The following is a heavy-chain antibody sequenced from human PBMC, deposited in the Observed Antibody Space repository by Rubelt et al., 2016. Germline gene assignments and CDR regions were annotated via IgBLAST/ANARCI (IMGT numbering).Heavy chain of an antibody. Sequence: QVTLRESGPALVKPTQTLTLTCTFSGFSLSTSGMCVSWIRQPPGKALEWLARIDWDADKYYSTSLTTRLTISKDTSKNQVVLTMTNMGPVDTATYYCARILLPDYYDSSGGMDVWGQGTTVTVSS. D-gene: IGHD3-22*01. CDR3: ARILLPDYYDSSGGMDV. V-gene: IGHV2-70*15. J-gene: IGHJ6*02. CDR1: GFSLSTSGMC. CDR2: IDWDADK.